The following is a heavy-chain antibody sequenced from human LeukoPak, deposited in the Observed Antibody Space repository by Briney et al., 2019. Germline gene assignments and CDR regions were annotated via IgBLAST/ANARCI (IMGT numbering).Heavy chain of an antibody. CDR3: ARDYDSTGRAFDI. CDR2: ISSSGGSV. CDR1: GFIFGTYS. V-gene: IGHV3-48*02. D-gene: IGHD3-22*01. Sequence: PGGSLRLSCTASGFIFGTYSMNWVRQVPGKGLKWVSYISSSGGSVKYADSVKGRLTTSRDNAKNSLYLQMNSLRDEDTAVYYCARDYDSTGRAFDIWGQGTMVTVSS. J-gene: IGHJ3*02.